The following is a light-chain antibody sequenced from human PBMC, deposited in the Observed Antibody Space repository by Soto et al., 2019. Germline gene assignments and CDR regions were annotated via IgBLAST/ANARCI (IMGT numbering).Light chain of an antibody. Sequence: ESVLTQSPATLSLSPGERATLSCRASLSVSNYLAWYQQKPGQAPRLLIYDASNRASGIPARFTGSGSGTDFNLTISTLEPEDFAVYYCQQRQYWPPITFGQGTRLEIK. J-gene: IGKJ5*01. CDR2: DAS. CDR3: QQRQYWPPIT. CDR1: LSVSNY. V-gene: IGKV3-11*01.